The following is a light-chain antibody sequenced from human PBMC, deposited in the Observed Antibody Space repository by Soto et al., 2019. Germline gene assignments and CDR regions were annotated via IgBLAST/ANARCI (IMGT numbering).Light chain of an antibody. Sequence: EIMLTQSPATLSLSPGERATLSCTASQSVAPYLLWYQQKPGQAPRLLIYDVSKRATGIPARFSGTGSGSDFTLTISSLEPEDSAVYFCQQRSVWPPITFGQGTRLEIK. CDR3: QQRSVWPPIT. CDR1: QSVAPY. V-gene: IGKV3-11*01. J-gene: IGKJ5*01. CDR2: DVS.